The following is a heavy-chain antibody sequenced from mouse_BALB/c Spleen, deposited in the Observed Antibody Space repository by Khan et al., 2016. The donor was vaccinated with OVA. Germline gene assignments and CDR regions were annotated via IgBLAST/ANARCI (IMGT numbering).Heavy chain of an antibody. CDR3: ARDGYSPWFAY. CDR2: IDPENGNT. D-gene: IGHD2-3*01. CDR1: GFNIKDYY. Sequence: VQLQQSGPELVRPGALVKLSCKASGFNIKDYYMHWVKQRPEQGLVWIGRIDPENGNTIYDPKFQGKASITSDTSSNTAYLQLSSLTSEDTAVYYCARDGYSPWFAYWGQGTLVTVSA. J-gene: IGHJ3*01. V-gene: IGHV14-1*02.